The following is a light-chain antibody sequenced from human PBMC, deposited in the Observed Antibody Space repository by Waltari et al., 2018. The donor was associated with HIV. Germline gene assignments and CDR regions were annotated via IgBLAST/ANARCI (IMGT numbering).Light chain of an antibody. CDR3: QSYDSSLSVV. Sequence: QSVLTQPPSVSGAPGQRVTISCTGSSPNIGAGYDVPWYQQLPGTPPKLLIYGNSNRPSGVPDRFSGSKSGTSASLAITGLQAEDEADYYCQSYDSSLSVVFGGGTKLTVL. CDR2: GNS. V-gene: IGLV1-40*01. CDR1: SPNIGAGYD. J-gene: IGLJ2*01.